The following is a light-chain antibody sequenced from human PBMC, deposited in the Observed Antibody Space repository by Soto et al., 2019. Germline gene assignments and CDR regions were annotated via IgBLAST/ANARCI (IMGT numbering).Light chain of an antibody. Sequence: QSVLTQPPSASGTPGQRVTISCSGSSSNIGNNTVNWYQHLPGAAPRLLIYSNNRRPSGVPDRFSGSKSATSASLAISGLQSEDEADYDCAAWDDSLSGPVFGGGTTLTVL. CDR2: SNN. CDR1: SSNIGNNT. CDR3: AAWDDSLSGPV. J-gene: IGLJ2*01. V-gene: IGLV1-44*01.